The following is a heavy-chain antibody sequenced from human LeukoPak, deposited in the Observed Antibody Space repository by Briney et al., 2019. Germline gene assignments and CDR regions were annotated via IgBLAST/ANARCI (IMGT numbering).Heavy chain of an antibody. CDR3: ARARGDWLAAEDGHDAFDI. D-gene: IGHD6-13*01. CDR1: GGTFSSYA. J-gene: IGHJ3*02. CDR2: IIPIFGTA. V-gene: IGHV1-69*05. Sequence: ASVKASCKASGGTFSSYAISWVRQAPGQGLEWMGGIIPIFGTANYAQKFQGRVTITTDESTSTAYMELSSLRSEDTAVYYCARARGDWLAAEDGHDAFDIWGQGTMVTVSS.